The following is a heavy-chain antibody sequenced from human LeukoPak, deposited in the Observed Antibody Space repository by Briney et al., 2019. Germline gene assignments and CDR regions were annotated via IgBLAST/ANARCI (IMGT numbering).Heavy chain of an antibody. CDR3: ARRRDSYFDF. V-gene: IGHV5-51*01. Sequence: GESLQISCKGSGYSFSTYWIGWVRQMPGKGLEWMGIIYPGDSDTRYSPSFQGQVTMSADKSINTAYLQWSSLKASDTAMYYCARRRDSYFDFWGQGTLVPVSS. CDR1: GYSFSTYW. J-gene: IGHJ4*02. CDR2: IYPGDSDT. D-gene: IGHD2-15*01.